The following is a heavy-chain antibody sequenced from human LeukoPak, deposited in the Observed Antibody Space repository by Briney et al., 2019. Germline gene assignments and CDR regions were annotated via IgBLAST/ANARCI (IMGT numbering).Heavy chain of an antibody. V-gene: IGHV4-59*01. D-gene: IGHD5-24*01. CDR2: IYYSGST. J-gene: IGHJ4*02. Sequence: PSETLSLTCTVSGGSISGYYWSWIRQPPGMGLEWIGYIYYSGSTNYNPSLKSRVTISVDTSKNQFSLKLSSVTAADTAVYYCARSPSDGYNHLDYWGQGTLVTVSS. CDR3: ARSPSDGYNHLDY. CDR1: GGSISGYY.